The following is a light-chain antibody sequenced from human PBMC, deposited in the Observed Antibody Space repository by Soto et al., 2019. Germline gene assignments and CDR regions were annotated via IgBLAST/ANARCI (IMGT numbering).Light chain of an antibody. J-gene: IGKJ1*01. CDR1: QSVSSY. V-gene: IGKV3-11*01. CDR2: DAS. Sequence: EIVLTQSPATLSLSPGERATLSCRASQSVSSYLAWYQQKPGQAPRLLIYDASNRATGIPARFSGSGSGTAFTLTISSLEPEDFAVYYCQQRSNWPWTFVQGTKVEIK. CDR3: QQRSNWPWT.